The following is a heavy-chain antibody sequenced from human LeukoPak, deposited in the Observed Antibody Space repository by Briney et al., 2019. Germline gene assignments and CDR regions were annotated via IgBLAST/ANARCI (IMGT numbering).Heavy chain of an antibody. V-gene: IGHV3-9*01. CDR2: IGWNSGSI. D-gene: IGHD2-21*01. CDR3: ARDLPSVVTALDY. Sequence: GGSLRLSCAASGFTFDDSAMHWARQAPGKGLEWVSGIGWNSGSIGYADSVKGRFTISRDNAKNSLYLQMNGLRAEDTAVYYCARDLPSVVTALDYWGQGTLVTVSS. J-gene: IGHJ4*02. CDR1: GFTFDDSA.